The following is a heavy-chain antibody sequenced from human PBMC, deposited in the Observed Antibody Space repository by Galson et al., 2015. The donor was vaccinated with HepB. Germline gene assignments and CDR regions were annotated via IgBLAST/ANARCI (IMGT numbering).Heavy chain of an antibody. V-gene: IGHV3-30*18. Sequence: SLRLSCAASGFTFSSYGMHWVRQAPGKGLEWVAVISYDGSNKYYADSVKGRFTISRDNPENTLYLQMNSLRAEDTAVYYCAKDGRKGYYYYYYMDVWGKGTTVTVSS. CDR3: AKDGRKGYYYYYYMDV. J-gene: IGHJ6*03. D-gene: IGHD1-26*01. CDR1: GFTFSSYG. CDR2: ISYDGSNK.